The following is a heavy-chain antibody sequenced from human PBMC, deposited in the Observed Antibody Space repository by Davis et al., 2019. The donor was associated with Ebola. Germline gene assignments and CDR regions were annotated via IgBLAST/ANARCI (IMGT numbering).Heavy chain of an antibody. D-gene: IGHD4-17*01. CDR2: IKPDGSDK. CDR3: AKRGDYDSLVDY. V-gene: IGHV3-7*01. Sequence: PGGSLRLSCAASGFAFSTFWMTWLRQAPGQGPEWVANIKPDGSDKYYADSVQGRFTISRDNSKNTLYLQMNSLRTEDTAVYYCAKRGDYDSLVDYWGQGTLVTVSS. CDR1: GFAFSTFW. J-gene: IGHJ4*02.